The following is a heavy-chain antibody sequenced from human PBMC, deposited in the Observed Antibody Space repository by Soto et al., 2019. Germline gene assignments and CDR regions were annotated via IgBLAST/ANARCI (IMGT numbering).Heavy chain of an antibody. CDR2: ISYDASSE. Sequence: GGSLRLSCAASGFIFSDYAMHWVRQAPGKGLEWVAVISYDASSEFYADSVQGRFTISRDNSKNTLYLQMNSLRAEDTAVYYCTRDAAFDNTYAGDYWGQGTLVTVSS. D-gene: IGHD3-16*01. J-gene: IGHJ4*02. V-gene: IGHV3-30-3*01. CDR3: TRDAAFDNTYAGDY. CDR1: GFIFSDYA.